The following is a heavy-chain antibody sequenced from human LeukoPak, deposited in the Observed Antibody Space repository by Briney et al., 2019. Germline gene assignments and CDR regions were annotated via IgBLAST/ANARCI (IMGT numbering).Heavy chain of an antibody. V-gene: IGHV3-74*01. CDR3: ARTLGVPSAFDP. CDR1: GFTFRSFW. CDR2: INSDGTST. D-gene: IGHD2-2*01. J-gene: IGHJ5*02. Sequence: EGSLRLSCAASGFTFRSFWMHWVRQAPGKGLLWVSRINSDGTSTTYADSVKGRFTISRDNAKNTVYLQMNSLRAEDTAVYYCARTLGVPSAFDPWGQGTLVTVSS.